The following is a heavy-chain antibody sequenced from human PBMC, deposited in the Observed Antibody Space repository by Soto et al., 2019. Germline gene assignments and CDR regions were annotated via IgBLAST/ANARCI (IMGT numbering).Heavy chain of an antibody. CDR1: GFTFSSCS. V-gene: IGHV3-48*02. D-gene: IGHD2-8*01. Sequence: GGSLRLSCASSGFTFSSCSMNWVRQAPGKGLEWVSFISGSGDTKYYADSVKGRFTVSRDNAKNSLYLQMSSLRDEDTAVYYCAKYCSSDVCFDYWGQGTLVTVSS. CDR3: AKYCSSDVCFDY. J-gene: IGHJ4*02. CDR2: ISGSGDTK.